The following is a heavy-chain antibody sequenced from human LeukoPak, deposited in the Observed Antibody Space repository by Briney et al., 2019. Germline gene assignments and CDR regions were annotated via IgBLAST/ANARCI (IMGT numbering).Heavy chain of an antibody. V-gene: IGHV3-23*01. CDR3: VKVGGGGGWYWSP. D-gene: IGHD6-19*01. J-gene: IGHJ5*02. CDR2: ISDSGDDT. Sequence: GGSLRLSCTGSGFTFSNYVMSWTSQAPGKRLECHTGISDSGDDTDYADSVKGRFTISRDNSKNTLFLQMNTLRVEDTAVYYCVKVGGGGGWYWSPWGQGTLVTVSS. CDR1: GFTFSNYV.